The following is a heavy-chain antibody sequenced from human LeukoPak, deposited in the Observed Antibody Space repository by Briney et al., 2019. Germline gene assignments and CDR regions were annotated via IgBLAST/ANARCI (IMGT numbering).Heavy chain of an antibody. V-gene: IGHV3-30*18. Sequence: PGGSLRLSCAASGFTFSSYGMHWVRQAPGKGLEWVAVISYDGSNKYYADSVKGRFTISRDNSKNTLYLQMNSLRAEDTAVYYCAKNGDSSSYYYYYMDVWGKGTTVTVSS. J-gene: IGHJ6*03. CDR3: AKNGDSSSYYYYYMDV. CDR1: GFTFSSYG. D-gene: IGHD4-17*01. CDR2: ISYDGSNK.